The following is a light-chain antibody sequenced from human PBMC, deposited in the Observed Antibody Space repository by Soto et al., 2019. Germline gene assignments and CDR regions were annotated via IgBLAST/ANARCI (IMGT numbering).Light chain of an antibody. Sequence: QSVLTQPPSVSGAPGHRVTISCTGSSSNIGAGYDVHWYRQLPGTAPKLLIYVNSNRPSGVPDRFSGSKSGTSASLAITGLQAEDEADYYCQSYDSSLSGYVLFGGGTKLTVL. CDR2: VNS. CDR3: QSYDSSLSGYVL. CDR1: SSNIGAGYD. J-gene: IGLJ2*01. V-gene: IGLV1-40*01.